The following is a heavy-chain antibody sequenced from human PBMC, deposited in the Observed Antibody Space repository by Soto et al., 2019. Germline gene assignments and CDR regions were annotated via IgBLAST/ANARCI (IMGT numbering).Heavy chain of an antibody. CDR1: GFTFSHYA. Sequence: EVQLLESGGGLVQPGGSLRLSCAASGFTFSHYAMSWVRQAPGKRLEWVSTICGGDGSTYYADSVKGRFTISRDNSKNTLYLQMSSLRAEDTAVYYCAKKYHYGSGSYLYYFDYWGQGTLVTVSS. CDR3: AKKYHYGSGSYLYYFDY. D-gene: IGHD3-10*01. J-gene: IGHJ4*02. V-gene: IGHV3-23*01. CDR2: ICGGDGST.